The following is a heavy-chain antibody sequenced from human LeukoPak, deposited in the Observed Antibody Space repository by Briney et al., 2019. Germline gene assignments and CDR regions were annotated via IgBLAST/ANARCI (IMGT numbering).Heavy chain of an antibody. CDR1: GGSISSSSYY. CDR2: IYYSGST. J-gene: IGHJ4*02. D-gene: IGHD5-12*01. CDR3: ARHYTSRDGYNVYFDY. Sequence: PSETLSLTCTVSGGSISSSSYYWGWIRQPPGKGLEWIGSIYYSGSTYYNPSLKSRVTISVDTSKNQFSLKLSSVTAADTAVYYCARHYTSRDGYNVYFDYWGQGTLVTVSS. V-gene: IGHV4-39*01.